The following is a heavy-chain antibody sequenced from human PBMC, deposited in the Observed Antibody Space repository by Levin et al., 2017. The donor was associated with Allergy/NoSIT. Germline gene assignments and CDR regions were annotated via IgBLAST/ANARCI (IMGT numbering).Heavy chain of an antibody. J-gene: IGHJ4*02. CDR1: GFTFSSYW. CDR3: ARETALLWFGELLGVFDY. V-gene: IGHV3-7*04. D-gene: IGHD3-10*01. CDR2: IKQDGSEK. Sequence: GGSLRLSCAASGFTFSSYWMSWVRQAPGKGLEWVANIKQDGSEKYYVDSVKGRFTISRDNAKNSLYLQMNSLRAEDTAVYYCARETALLWFGELLGVFDYWGQGTLVTVSS.